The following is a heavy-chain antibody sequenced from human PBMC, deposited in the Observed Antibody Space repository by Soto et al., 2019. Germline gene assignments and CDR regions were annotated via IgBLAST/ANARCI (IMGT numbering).Heavy chain of an antibody. V-gene: IGHV2-5*02. Sequence: QITLKESGPTLVKPTQTLTLTCTFSGFSLTTDRVGVGWIRQPPGEALEWLAVIYWDDSKTYRPSLESRLTITKDTSKNPVALTMTNMGSLDTATYYCAHAYGGRSLYGGQGTLVTVSS. CDR1: GFSLTTDRVG. J-gene: IGHJ4*02. D-gene: IGHD3-16*01. CDR3: AHAYGGRSLY. CDR2: IYWDDSK.